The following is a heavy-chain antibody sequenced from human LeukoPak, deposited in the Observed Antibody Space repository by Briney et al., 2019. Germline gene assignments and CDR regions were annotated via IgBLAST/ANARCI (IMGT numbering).Heavy chain of an antibody. J-gene: IGHJ6*02. CDR2: TLYSGDT. CDR1: GEYISNYY. D-gene: IGHD4-17*01. Sequence: PSETLSLTCTVSGEYISNYYWSWIRQAPGKGLEWIGYTLYSGDTKYNPSLKSRVTISVDSSRRQFSLRLSSVTAADTAMYYCARSGYGEYGYGLDVWGQGTTVTVSS. CDR3: ARSGYGEYGYGLDV. V-gene: IGHV4-59*08.